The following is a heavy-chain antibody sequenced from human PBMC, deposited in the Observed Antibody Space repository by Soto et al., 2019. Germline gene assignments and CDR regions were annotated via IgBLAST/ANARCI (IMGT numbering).Heavy chain of an antibody. Sequence: SGPTLVNPAETLTLTCTVSGFSLSNARMGVSWIRQPPGKALEWLAHIFSNDEKSYSTSLKSRLTISKDTSKSQVVLTMTNMDPVDTATYYCARSTYYYDSSGYLEYGMDVWGQGTTVTVSS. J-gene: IGHJ6*02. CDR1: GFSLSNARMG. CDR3: ARSTYYYDSSGYLEYGMDV. CDR2: IFSNDEK. D-gene: IGHD3-22*01. V-gene: IGHV2-26*01.